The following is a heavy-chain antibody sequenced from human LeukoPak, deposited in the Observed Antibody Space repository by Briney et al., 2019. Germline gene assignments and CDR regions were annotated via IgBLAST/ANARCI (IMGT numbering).Heavy chain of an antibody. Sequence: SETLSLTCTVSGGSISSYYWSWIRQPPGKGLEWIGYIHYSGSTKYNPSLKSRLTTSVDTSKNQFSLKLSSVTAADTAVYYCARVSPRRLSKYSIAAAGNIDYWGQGTLDTVSS. CDR3: ARVSPRRLSKYSIAAAGNIDY. D-gene: IGHD6-13*01. CDR1: GGSISSYY. CDR2: IHYSGST. J-gene: IGHJ4*02. V-gene: IGHV4-59*01.